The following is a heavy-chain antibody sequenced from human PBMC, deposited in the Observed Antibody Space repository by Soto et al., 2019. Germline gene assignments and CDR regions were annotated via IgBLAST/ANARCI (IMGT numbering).Heavy chain of an antibody. CDR1: GFTFSSYA. D-gene: IGHD6-19*01. Sequence: GGSLRLSCAASGFTFSSYAMSWVRQAPGKGLEWVSAISGSGGSTYYADSVKGRFTISRDNSKNTLYLQMNSLRAEDTAVYYCAKVCEAVAGTGRGNYYYYGMDVWGQGTTVTVSS. J-gene: IGHJ6*02. CDR2: ISGSGGST. V-gene: IGHV3-23*01. CDR3: AKVCEAVAGTGRGNYYYYGMDV.